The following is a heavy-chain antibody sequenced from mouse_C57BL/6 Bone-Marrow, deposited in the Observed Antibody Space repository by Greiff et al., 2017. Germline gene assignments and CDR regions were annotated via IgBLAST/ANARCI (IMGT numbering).Heavy chain of an antibody. Sequence: EVHLVESGGGLVKPGGSLKLSCAASGFTFSSYAMSWVRQTPEKRLEWVATISDGGSYTYYPDNVKGRFTISRDNAKNNLYRPMSHLKSEDTAMYYCARDGAYYGSRAYWGQGTLVTVSA. CDR1: GFTFSSYA. D-gene: IGHD1-1*01. CDR3: ARDGAYYGSRAY. V-gene: IGHV5-4*01. CDR2: ISDGGSYT. J-gene: IGHJ3*01.